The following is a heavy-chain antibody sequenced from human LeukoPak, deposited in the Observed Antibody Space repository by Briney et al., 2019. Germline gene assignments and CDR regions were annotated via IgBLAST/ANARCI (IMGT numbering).Heavy chain of an antibody. V-gene: IGHV1-2*02. J-gene: IGHJ6*03. CDR3: ARGGHYYSYSMDV. CDR1: GYSFTDYY. CDR2: INPDSGGT. Sequence: VASVKVSCKASGYSFTDYYMHWVRQAPGQGLESVGWINPDSGGTNYPQKFQGRVTMTRDTSISTAYMELSRLRSDDTAVYYCARGGHYYSYSMDVWGKGTTVTVSS.